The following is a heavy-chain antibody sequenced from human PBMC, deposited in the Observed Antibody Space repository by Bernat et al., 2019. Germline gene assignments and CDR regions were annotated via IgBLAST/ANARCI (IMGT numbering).Heavy chain of an antibody. V-gene: IGHV3-30*04. CDR1: GFTFSSYA. CDR3: AREGRSIAVDGTPYYDYYMDV. J-gene: IGHJ6*03. Sequence: QVQLVESGGGVVQPGRSLRLSCAASGFTFSSYAMHWVRQAPGKGLEWVAVISYDGSNKYYADSVKGRFTISRDNSKNTLYLQMNSLRAEETAVYYFAREGRSIAVDGTPYYDYYMDVWGKGTTVTVSS. D-gene: IGHD6-19*01. CDR2: ISYDGSNK.